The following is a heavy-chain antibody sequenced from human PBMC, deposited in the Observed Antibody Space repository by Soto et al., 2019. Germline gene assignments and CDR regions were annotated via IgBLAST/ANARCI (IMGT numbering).Heavy chain of an antibody. CDR1: GFSLSTSGVG. D-gene: IGHD3-3*01. J-gene: IGHJ6*02. Sequence: QITLKESGPTVVKPTQTLTLTCTFAGFSLSTSGVGVGWIRQPPGKALEWLALIYWNDEKRYTPSLRTRLSITKDTSKNQVVLTMTNMDPVDTGTYYCTHSWGSRSLYYGMDVWGQGTLVTVS. CDR3: THSWGSRSLYYGMDV. CDR2: IYWNDEK. V-gene: IGHV2-5*01.